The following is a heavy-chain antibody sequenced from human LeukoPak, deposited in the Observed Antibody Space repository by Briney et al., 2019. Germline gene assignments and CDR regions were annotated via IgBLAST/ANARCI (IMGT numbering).Heavy chain of an antibody. J-gene: IGHJ5*02. D-gene: IGHD6-6*01. CDR2: ISGSGGST. CDR3: ATVPGSYTSSAYFAWFDP. CDR1: GFTFNSYA. Sequence: PGGSLRLSCAASGFTFNSYAMSWVRQAPGKGLEWVSTISGSGGSTYYADSVKGRFTISRDNSKNTLYLQMNSLRAEDTAVYYCATVPGSYTSSAYFAWFDPWGQGTLVTVSS. V-gene: IGHV3-23*01.